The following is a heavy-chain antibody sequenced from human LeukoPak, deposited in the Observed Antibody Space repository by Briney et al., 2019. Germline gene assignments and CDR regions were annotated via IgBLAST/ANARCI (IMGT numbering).Heavy chain of an antibody. D-gene: IGHD5-12*01. CDR3: ARKSSRGGFNGYDFWYFDL. CDR1: GGSISSYF. CDR2: ISYSGST. V-gene: IGHV4-59*08. Sequence: SETLSLTCTVSGGSISSYFWSWLRQPPGKRLERIGYISYSGSTDYNPSLKSRVTLSVDTSKNRLSLKLSSVTAADTAVYYCARKSSRGGFNGYDFWYFDLWGRGTLVTVSS. J-gene: IGHJ2*01.